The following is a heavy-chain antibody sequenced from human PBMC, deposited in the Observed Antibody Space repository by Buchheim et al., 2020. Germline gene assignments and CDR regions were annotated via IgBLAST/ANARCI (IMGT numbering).Heavy chain of an antibody. D-gene: IGHD3-22*01. V-gene: IGHV3-30*18. CDR2: ISYDGSTK. Sequence: QVQLVESGGGVVQPGRSLRLSCAASGFTFSSYGMHWVRQAPGKGLEWVAVISYDGSTKYYADSVMGRFTISRDNSKNTLYLPMNSLRAEDTAVYYCAKDRSPHYYDSSGLWGQGTL. J-gene: IGHJ4*02. CDR3: AKDRSPHYYDSSGL. CDR1: GFTFSSYG.